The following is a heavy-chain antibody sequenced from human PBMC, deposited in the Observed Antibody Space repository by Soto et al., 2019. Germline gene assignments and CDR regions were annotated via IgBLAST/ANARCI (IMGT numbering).Heavy chain of an antibody. J-gene: IGHJ5*02. CDR1: GGSFSGYY. Sequence: PSETLSLTCAVYGGSFSGYYWSWIRQPPGKGLEWIGEINHSGSTNYNPSLKSRVTISVDTSKNQFSLKLSSVTAADTAVYYCARGPRGRNWFDPWGQGTLVTVSS. CDR2: INHSGST. V-gene: IGHV4-34*01. CDR3: ARGPRGRNWFDP.